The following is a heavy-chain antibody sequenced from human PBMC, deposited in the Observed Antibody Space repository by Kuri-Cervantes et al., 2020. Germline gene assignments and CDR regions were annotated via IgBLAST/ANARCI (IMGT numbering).Heavy chain of an antibody. CDR2: INPNSGGT. D-gene: IGHD4-23*01. CDR3: ARGTHCNYGGNSDCFAY. Sequence: ASVKVSCKASGSTFTGYYMHWVRPAPGQRLEWMGWINPNSGGTNYAQKFQGWVTMTRDTSISNAYMELRSLRSDDTAVYYCARGTHCNYGGNSDCFAYWGQRTLVTVSS. CDR1: GSTFTGYY. J-gene: IGHJ4*02. V-gene: IGHV1-2*04.